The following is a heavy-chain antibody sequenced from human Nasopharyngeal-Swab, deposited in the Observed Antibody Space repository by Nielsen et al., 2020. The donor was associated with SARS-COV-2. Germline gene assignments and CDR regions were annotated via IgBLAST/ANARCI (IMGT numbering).Heavy chain of an antibody. V-gene: IGHV4-34*01. D-gene: IGHD3-3*01. Sequence: SETLSLTCAVYGGSFSGYYWNWIRQPPGKGLEWIGEINHSGSTNYNPSLKSRVTISVDTSKNQFFLKLSSVTAADTAVYYCARGRPPYYDFWSGYYTSYGMDVWGQGTTVTVSS. CDR1: GGSFSGYY. CDR2: INHSGST. CDR3: ARGRPPYYDFWSGYYTSYGMDV. J-gene: IGHJ6*02.